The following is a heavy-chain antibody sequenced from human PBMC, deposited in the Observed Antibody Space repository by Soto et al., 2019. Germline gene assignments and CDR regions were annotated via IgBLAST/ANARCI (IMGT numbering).Heavy chain of an antibody. D-gene: IGHD3-3*01. CDR1: GGTVSYGSYY. CDR2: IYYSGST. CDR3: AGVEGVYDFWSGGRYQSFDY. V-gene: IGHV4-61*01. J-gene: IGHJ4*02. Sequence: PSETLSLTCTVSGGTVSYGSYYWSWIRQPPGKGLEWIGYIYYSGSTNYNPSLKSRVSISVDTSKNQFSLKLSSVTAADKAVYYCAGVEGVYDFWSGGRYQSFDYWGQGTLVTVSS.